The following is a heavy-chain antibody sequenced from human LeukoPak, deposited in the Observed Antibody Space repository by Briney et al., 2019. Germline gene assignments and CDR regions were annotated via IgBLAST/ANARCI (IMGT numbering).Heavy chain of an antibody. CDR1: GFTFSSYG. D-gene: IGHD3-3*01. CDR3: AKAKASGYYDGMDV. V-gene: IGHV3-30*18. Sequence: PGGSLRLSCAASGFTFSSYGMHWVRQAPGKGLEWVAVISYDGSNKYYADSVKGRFTISRDNSKNTLYLQMNSLRAEDTAVYYCAKAKASGYYDGMDVWGQGTTVTVSS. CDR2: ISYDGSNK. J-gene: IGHJ6*02.